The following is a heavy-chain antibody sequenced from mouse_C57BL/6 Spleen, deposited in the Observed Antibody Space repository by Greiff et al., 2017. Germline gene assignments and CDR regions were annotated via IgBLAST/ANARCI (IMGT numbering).Heavy chain of an antibody. Sequence: QVHVKQPGAELVKPGASVKMSCKASGYTFTSYWITWVKQRPGQGLEWIGDIYPGSGSTNYNEKFKSKATLTVDTSSSTAYMQLSSLTSEDSAVYYCARSGGNYFDYWGQGTTLTVSS. CDR1: GYTFTSYW. J-gene: IGHJ2*01. D-gene: IGHD3-1*01. V-gene: IGHV1-55*01. CDR2: IYPGSGST. CDR3: ARSGGNYFDY.